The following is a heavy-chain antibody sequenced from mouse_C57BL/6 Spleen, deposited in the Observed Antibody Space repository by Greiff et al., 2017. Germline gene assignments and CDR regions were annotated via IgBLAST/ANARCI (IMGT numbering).Heavy chain of an antibody. V-gene: IGHV2-2*01. CDR3: ARNRGGNYVGYFDY. CDR2: IWSGGST. D-gene: IGHD2-1*01. J-gene: IGHJ2*01. Sequence: VKLQESGPGLVQPSQSLSITCTVSGFSLTSYGVHWVRQSPGKGLEWLGVIWSGGSTDYNAAFISRLSISKDNSKSQVFFKMNSLQADDTAIYYCARNRGGNYVGYFDYWGQGTTLTVSS. CDR1: GFSLTSYG.